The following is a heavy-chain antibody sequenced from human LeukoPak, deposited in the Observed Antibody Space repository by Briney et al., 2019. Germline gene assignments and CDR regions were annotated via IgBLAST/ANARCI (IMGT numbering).Heavy chain of an antibody. J-gene: IGHJ6*03. CDR2: IYYSGST. V-gene: IGHV4-59*01. CDR1: GGSISSYY. Sequence: SETLSLTCTVSGGSISSYYWSWIRQPPGKGLEWIGYIYYSGSTNYNPSLKSRVTISLDTSKNQFSLKLSSVTAADTAVYYCAKAVQLERPPPLIGYYYMDVWGKGTTVTVSS. D-gene: IGHD1-1*01. CDR3: AKAVQLERPPPLIGYYYMDV.